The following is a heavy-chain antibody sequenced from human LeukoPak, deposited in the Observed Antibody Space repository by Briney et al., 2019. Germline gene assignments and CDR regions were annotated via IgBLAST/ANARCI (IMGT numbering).Heavy chain of an antibody. CDR1: GFTFSSYA. CDR3: AGGSGSYGLFDP. D-gene: IGHD3-10*01. Sequence: PGGSLRLSCAASGFTFSSYAMHWVRQAPGKGLEWVAVISYDGSNKYYADSVKGRFTISRDNSKNTLYLQMNSLRAEDTAVYYCAGGSGSYGLFDPWGQGTLVTVSS. V-gene: IGHV3-30*04. CDR2: ISYDGSNK. J-gene: IGHJ5*02.